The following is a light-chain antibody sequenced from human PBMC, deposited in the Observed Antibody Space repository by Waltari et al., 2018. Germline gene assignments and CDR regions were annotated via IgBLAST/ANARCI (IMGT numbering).Light chain of an antibody. CDR2: DAS. V-gene: IGKV1-33*01. CDR3: QQYDNLPGT. Sequence: DIQMTQSPSSLSASAGARVTITCQASQDITSYLNWYRQKPGKAPQLLIYDASNLETGVPSRFSGSGSGTDFTFTISSLQPEDVATYYCQQYDNLPGTFGGGTKVEIK. J-gene: IGKJ4*01. CDR1: QDITSY.